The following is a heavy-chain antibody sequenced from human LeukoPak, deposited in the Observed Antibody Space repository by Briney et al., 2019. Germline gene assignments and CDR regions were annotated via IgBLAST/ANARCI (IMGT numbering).Heavy chain of an antibody. CDR3: ARDRSYGSGSYDY. Sequence: PGGSLRLSCAASGFMFSNYAMHWVRQAAGEGLEWVAVISYDGSNKNYADSVKGRFTISRDNSKNTLYLQMNSLRAEDTAVYYCARDRSYGSGSYDYWGQGTLVTVSS. J-gene: IGHJ4*02. CDR2: ISYDGSNK. D-gene: IGHD3-10*01. CDR1: GFMFSNYA. V-gene: IGHV3-30*14.